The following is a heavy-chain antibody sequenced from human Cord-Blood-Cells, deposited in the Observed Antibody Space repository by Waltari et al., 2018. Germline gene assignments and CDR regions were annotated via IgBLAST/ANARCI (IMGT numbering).Heavy chain of an antibody. D-gene: IGHD2-2*01. Sequence: VQLVQSGVEVKKPGSSVKVSCKTSGGTFSSNAISWVRQAPGQGVEWMGGIIPIFGTANYAQKFQRRVTITADESTSTAYMELSSLRSEDTAVYYCARDGVPAAKHYYYGMDVWGQGTTVTVSS. V-gene: IGHV1-69*01. CDR3: ARDGVPAAKHYYYGMDV. J-gene: IGHJ6*02. CDR2: IIPIFGTA. CDR1: GGTFSSNA.